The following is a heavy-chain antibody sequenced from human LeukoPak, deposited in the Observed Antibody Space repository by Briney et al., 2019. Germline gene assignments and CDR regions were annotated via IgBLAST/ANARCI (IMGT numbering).Heavy chain of an antibody. CDR3: STSPSFGSSWYQFNY. CDR2: ISGRDGRT. V-gene: IGHV3-23*01. CDR1: GFTFSSYA. Sequence: GGSLRLSCAASGFTFSSYAMSWVRQAPGKGLEWVSAISGRDGRTYYTDSVKGRFTISRDNSRDTLYLQMNSLRAEDTAVYYCSTSPSFGSSWYQFNYWGQGTLVTVSS. J-gene: IGHJ4*02. D-gene: IGHD6-13*01.